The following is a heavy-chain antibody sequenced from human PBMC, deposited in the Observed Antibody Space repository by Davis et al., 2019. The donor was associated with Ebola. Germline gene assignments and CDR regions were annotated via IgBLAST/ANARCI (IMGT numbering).Heavy chain of an antibody. J-gene: IGHJ6*02. V-gene: IGHV3-48*04. CDR3: ARDKRSSWYGGMDV. CDR1: GFTFSSYW. D-gene: IGHD6-19*01. Sequence: PGGSLRLSCAASGFTFSSYWMHWVRQAPGKGLACVSSIRSSDTTIYYSDPVKGRFTVSRDNAKNSLYLQMNSLRAEDTAVYYCARDKRSSWYGGMDVWGQGTTVTVSS. CDR2: IRSSDTTI.